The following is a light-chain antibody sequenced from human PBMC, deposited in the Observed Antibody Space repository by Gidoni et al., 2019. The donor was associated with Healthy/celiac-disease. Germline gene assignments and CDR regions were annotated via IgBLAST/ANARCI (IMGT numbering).Light chain of an antibody. CDR1: SSDVGGYNY. J-gene: IGLJ3*02. CDR2: DVS. CDR3: SSYTSSSLRV. V-gene: IGLV2-14*03. Sequence: SALTQPDSVSGSPGQSITISCTGTSSDVGGYNYVSWYQQHPGKAPKLMIYDVSNRPSGVSNRFSGSKSGNTASLTISGLQAEDEADYYCSSYTSSSLRVFGGGTKLTVL.